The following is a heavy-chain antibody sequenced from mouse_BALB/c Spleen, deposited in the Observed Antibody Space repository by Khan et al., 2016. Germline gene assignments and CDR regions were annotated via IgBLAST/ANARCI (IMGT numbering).Heavy chain of an antibody. CDR1: GFTFSSYT. CDR3: ARYYRYDELMDY. CDR2: ISSGGTYT. Sequence: EVELVESGGGLVKPGGSLKFSCAASGFTFSSYTMSWVRQTPEKRLEWVATISSGGTYTYYPDSVKGRFTISRDNAKNTLYLQMSSLKSEDTAMYYCARYYRYDELMDYWGQGTSVTVSS. V-gene: IGHV5-6-4*01. D-gene: IGHD2-14*01. J-gene: IGHJ4*01.